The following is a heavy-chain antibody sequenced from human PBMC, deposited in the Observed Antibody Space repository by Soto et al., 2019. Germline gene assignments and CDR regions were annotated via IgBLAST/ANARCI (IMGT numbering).Heavy chain of an antibody. V-gene: IGHV4-61*08. CDR2: IYYSGST. CDR1: GGSVSSGDYY. J-gene: IGHJ5*02. Sequence: SETLSLTCTVSGGSVSSGDYYWSWIRQPPGKGLEWIGYIYYSGSTNYDPSLKSRVSISLDTSKNQFSLRLTSVTAADTAVYYCARIPVDTYMINWFDPWGQGTLVTVSS. CDR3: ARIPVDTYMINWFDP. D-gene: IGHD5-18*01.